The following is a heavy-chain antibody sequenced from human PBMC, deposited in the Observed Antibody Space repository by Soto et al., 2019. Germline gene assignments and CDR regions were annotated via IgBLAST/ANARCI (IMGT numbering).Heavy chain of an antibody. V-gene: IGHV4-39*01. CDR1: GGSISSSSYY. D-gene: IGHD3-16*01. Sequence: SETLSLTCTVSGGSISSSSYYWGWIRQPPGKGLEWIGSIYYSGSTYYTPSLKSRVTISVDTSKNQFSLKLSSVTAADTAVYYCARQGHFDYVWGSFDYWGQGTLVTVSS. CDR3: ARQGHFDYVWGSFDY. CDR2: IYYSGST. J-gene: IGHJ4*02.